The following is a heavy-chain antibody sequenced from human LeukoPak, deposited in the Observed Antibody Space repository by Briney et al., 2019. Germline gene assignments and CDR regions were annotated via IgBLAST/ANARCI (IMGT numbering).Heavy chain of an antibody. CDR3: AGNLDY. V-gene: IGHV3-48*03. CDR2: ISSGGSLI. CDR1: GFNFSSYE. Sequence: PGGSLRLSCAASGFNFSSYEMNWVRQAPGKGLEWVSYISSGGSLIYYADSVKGRFTISRDNAKNSLYLQMNSLRAEDTAIYYCAGNLDYWGQGTLVTVSS. J-gene: IGHJ4*02.